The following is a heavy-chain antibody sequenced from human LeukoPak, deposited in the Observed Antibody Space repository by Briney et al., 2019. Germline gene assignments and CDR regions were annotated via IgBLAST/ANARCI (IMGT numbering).Heavy chain of an antibody. J-gene: IGHJ4*02. D-gene: IGHD3-22*01. Sequence: PSETLSLTCTVSGGSINSYYWSWIRQPPGKGLEWIGYIYYSGSTNYNPSLKSRVTISVDTSKNQFSLKLSSVTAADTAVYYCARLGNYYDSSGYYYYYFDYWGQGTLVTVSS. CDR3: ARLGNYYDSSGYYYYYFDY. V-gene: IGHV4-59*08. CDR1: GGSINSYY. CDR2: IYYSGST.